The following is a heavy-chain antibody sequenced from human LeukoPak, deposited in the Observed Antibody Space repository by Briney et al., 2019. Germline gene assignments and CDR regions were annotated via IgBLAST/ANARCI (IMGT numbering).Heavy chain of an antibody. CDR2: IDWDDDK. V-gene: IGHV2-70*11. D-gene: IGHD3-22*01. CDR3: ARHYYDSSGYSFDY. Sequence: SGPTLVNPTQTLTLTCTFSGFSLSTSGMCVSWIRQPPGKALEWLARIDWDDDKYYSTSLKTRLTISKDTSKNQVVLTMTNMDPVDTAMYYCARHYYDSSGYSFDYWGQGTLVTVSS. CDR1: GFSLSTSGMC. J-gene: IGHJ4*02.